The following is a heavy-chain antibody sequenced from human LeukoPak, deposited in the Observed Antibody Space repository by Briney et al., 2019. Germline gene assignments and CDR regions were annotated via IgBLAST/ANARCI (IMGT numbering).Heavy chain of an antibody. V-gene: IGHV3-23*01. Sequence: GGSLPLSCVASGFSFGNYAMSWVRQAPGKGLQWVSQISGTGGATWYAGFARDRFTISRDNSKKTLYLQMSGLRVEDTAMYYCVKDPRDTYGTNWFVSWGQGTLLLVSS. CDR1: GFSFGNYA. J-gene: IGHJ5*01. CDR3: VKDPRDTYGTNWFVS. CDR2: ISGTGGAT. D-gene: IGHD2-21*01.